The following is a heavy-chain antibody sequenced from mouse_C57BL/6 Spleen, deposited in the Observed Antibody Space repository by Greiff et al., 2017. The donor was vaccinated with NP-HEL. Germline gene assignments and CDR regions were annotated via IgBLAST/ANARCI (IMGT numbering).Heavy chain of an antibody. CDR3: ARPYDYWYFDV. V-gene: IGHV1-64*01. CDR2: IHPNSGST. CDR1: GYTFTSYW. D-gene: IGHD2-3*01. Sequence: QVQLKQPGAELVKPGASVKLSCKASGYTFTSYWMHWVKQRPGQGLEWIGMIHPNSGSTNYNEKFKSKATLTVDKSSSTAYMQLSSLTSEDSAVYYCARPYDYWYFDVWGTGTTVTVSS. J-gene: IGHJ1*03.